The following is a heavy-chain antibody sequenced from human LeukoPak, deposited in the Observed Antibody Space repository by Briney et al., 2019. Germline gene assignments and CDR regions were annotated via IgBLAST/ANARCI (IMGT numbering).Heavy chain of an antibody. CDR2: IYYSEST. CDR3: ARQPPRITMVRGEKKPHDAFDI. CDR1: GGSISSYY. Sequence: SETLSLTCTVSGGSISSYYWSWIRQPPGKGLEWIGYIYYSESTNYNPSLKSRVTISVDTSKNQFSLKLSSVTAADTAVYYCARQPPRITMVRGEKKPHDAFDIWGQGTMVTVSS. J-gene: IGHJ3*02. D-gene: IGHD3-10*01. V-gene: IGHV4-59*08.